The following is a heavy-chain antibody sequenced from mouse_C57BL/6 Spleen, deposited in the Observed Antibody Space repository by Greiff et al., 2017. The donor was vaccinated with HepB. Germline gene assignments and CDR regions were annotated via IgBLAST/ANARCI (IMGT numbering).Heavy chain of an antibody. D-gene: IGHD2-1*01. V-gene: IGHV5-17*01. J-gene: IGHJ3*01. CDR1: GFTFSDYG. Sequence: EVTLVESGGGLVKPGGSLKLSCAASGFTFSDYGMHWVRQAPEKGLEWVAYISSGSSTIYYADTVKGRFTISRDNAKNTLVLQMTSLRSEDTAMYYWARGYYGNYAWFAYWGQGTLVTVSA. CDR2: ISSGSSTI. CDR3: ARGYYGNYAWFAY.